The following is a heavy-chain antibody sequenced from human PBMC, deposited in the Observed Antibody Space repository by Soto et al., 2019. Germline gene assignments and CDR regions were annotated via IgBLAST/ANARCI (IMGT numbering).Heavy chain of an antibody. Sequence: ASVKVSCKASGYTSTSYYMHWVRQAPGQGLEWMGIINPSGGSTSYAQKFQGRVTMARDTSTSTVYMELSSLRSEDTAVYYCARDRITMVRGVIIKWFDPWGQGTLVTVSS. V-gene: IGHV1-46*01. D-gene: IGHD3-10*01. CDR2: INPSGGST. J-gene: IGHJ5*02. CDR1: GYTSTSYY. CDR3: ARDRITMVRGVIIKWFDP.